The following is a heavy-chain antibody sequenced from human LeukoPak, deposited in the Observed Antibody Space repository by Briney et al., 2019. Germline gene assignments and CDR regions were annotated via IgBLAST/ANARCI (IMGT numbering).Heavy chain of an antibody. D-gene: IGHD3-10*01. CDR1: GGSFSGDY. J-gene: IGHJ4*02. V-gene: IGHV4-34*01. CDR3: ARVLRSGRTYYGSGSYYKFDY. Sequence: SETLSLTCAVYGGSFSGDYWGWSRQPPGKGLEWIGEINHSGSTNYNPSLKSRVTISVDTSKNQFSLKLSSVTAADTAVYYCARVLRSGRTYYGSGSYYKFDYWGQGTLVTVSS. CDR2: INHSGST.